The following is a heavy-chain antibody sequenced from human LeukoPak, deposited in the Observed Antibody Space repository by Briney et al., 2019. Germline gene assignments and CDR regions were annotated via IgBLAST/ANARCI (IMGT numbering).Heavy chain of an antibody. CDR2: IYYSGST. D-gene: IGHD6-13*01. J-gene: IGHJ4*02. CDR1: GGSISSGGYY. Sequence: PSQTLSLTCTVSGGSISSGGYYWSWIRQHPGKGLEWIGYIYYSGSTYYNPSLKSRVTISVDTSKNQFSLKLSSVTAADTAVYYCATMRAYSSSPGKGRNAWYFDYWGQGTLVTVSS. CDR3: ATMRAYSSSPGKGRNAWYFDY. V-gene: IGHV4-31*03.